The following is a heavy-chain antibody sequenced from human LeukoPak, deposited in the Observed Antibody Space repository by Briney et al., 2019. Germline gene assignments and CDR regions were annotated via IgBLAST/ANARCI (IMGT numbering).Heavy chain of an antibody. CDR2: INPNSGGT. Sequence: GASVKVSCKASGYTFTGYYMHWVRQAPGQGLERMGWINPNSGGTNYAQKFQGRVTMTRDTSISTAYMELSRLRSDDTAVYYCARLFRVRGVISGFDYWGQGTLVTVSS. D-gene: IGHD3-10*01. CDR3: ARLFRVRGVISGFDY. V-gene: IGHV1-2*02. CDR1: GYTFTGYY. J-gene: IGHJ4*02.